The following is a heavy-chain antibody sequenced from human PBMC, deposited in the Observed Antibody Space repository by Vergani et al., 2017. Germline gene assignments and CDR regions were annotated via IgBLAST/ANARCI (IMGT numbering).Heavy chain of an antibody. CDR1: GGTFSSYA. D-gene: IGHD5-24*01. CDR3: ARDPPGGWLQFPADY. J-gene: IGHJ4*02. CDR2: IIPIFGTA. V-gene: IGHV1-69*06. Sequence: QVQLVQSGAEVKKPGSSVKVSCKASGGTFSSYAISWVRQAPGQGLEWMGGIIPIFGTANYAQKFQGRVTMTTDTSTSTAYMELRSLRSDDTAVYYCARDPPGGWLQFPADYWGQGTLVTVSS.